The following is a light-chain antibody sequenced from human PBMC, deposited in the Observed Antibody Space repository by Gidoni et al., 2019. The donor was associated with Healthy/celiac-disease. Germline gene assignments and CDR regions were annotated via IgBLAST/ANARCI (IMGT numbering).Light chain of an antibody. CDR3: QQYDNLPL. J-gene: IGKJ4*01. CDR2: DAS. Sequence: DIQMTQSPSSLSASVGDRVTITCQASQDISNYLNWYQQKPGKAPKLLIYDASNLETGVPSRFSGSGSGTDFTFTISSLQAEDIATYYCQQYDNLPLFXGXTKVEIK. V-gene: IGKV1-33*01. CDR1: QDISNY.